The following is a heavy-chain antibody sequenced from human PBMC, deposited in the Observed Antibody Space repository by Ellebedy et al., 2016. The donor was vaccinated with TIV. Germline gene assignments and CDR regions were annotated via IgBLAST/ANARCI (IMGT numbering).Heavy chain of an antibody. Sequence: GESLKISCAASGFTFSSYAMSWVRQAPGKGLEWVSAISGSGGSTYYADSVKGRFTISRDNSKNTLYLQTNSLRAEDTAVYYCAKGVKSGPRPDFDCWGQGTLVTVSS. CDR3: AKGVKSGPRPDFDC. D-gene: IGHD6-25*01. CDR1: GFTFSSYA. CDR2: ISGSGGST. J-gene: IGHJ4*02. V-gene: IGHV3-23*01.